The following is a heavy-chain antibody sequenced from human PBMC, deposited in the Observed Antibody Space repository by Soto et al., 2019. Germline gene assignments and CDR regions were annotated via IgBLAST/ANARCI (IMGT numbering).Heavy chain of an antibody. J-gene: IGHJ5*02. CDR3: AAGWYNWNYGDPYNWFDP. D-gene: IGHD1-7*01. Sequence: QLQLQESGPGLVKPSETLSLTCTVSGGSISSSSYYWGWIRQPPGKGLEWIGSIYYSGSTYYNPSLKSRVTISVDTSKNQFSLKLSSVTAADTAVYYCAAGWYNWNYGDPYNWFDPWGQGTLVTVSS. CDR1: GGSISSSSYY. CDR2: IYYSGST. V-gene: IGHV4-39*01.